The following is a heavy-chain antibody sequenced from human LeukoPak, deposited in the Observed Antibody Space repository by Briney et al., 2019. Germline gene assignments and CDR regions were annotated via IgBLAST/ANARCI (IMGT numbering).Heavy chain of an antibody. D-gene: IGHD2-15*01. Sequence: GESLKISCKGFGYRFTSDWIGWVRQMPGKGLEWMGIIYPGDSDTRYSPSFQGQVTISADKSVNTAYLQWSSLKASDTAMYYCARLSGRLVCSAGSCYIDSWGQGTLVTVSS. CDR1: GYRFTSDW. V-gene: IGHV5-51*01. CDR3: ARLSGRLVCSAGSCYIDS. CDR2: IYPGDSDT. J-gene: IGHJ4*02.